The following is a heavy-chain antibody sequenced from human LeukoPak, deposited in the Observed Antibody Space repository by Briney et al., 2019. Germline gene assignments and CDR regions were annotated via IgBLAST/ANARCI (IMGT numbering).Heavy chain of an antibody. Sequence: GGSLRLSCAAYGLTVTSNHMSWVRQAPGKGLEWVSLIKSDGTTEYADSVKGRFTISRDNSKNTLFLQMNSLRVEDTAVYYCARLRRGYWGRGTPVTVSS. J-gene: IGHJ4*02. CDR2: IKSDGTT. V-gene: IGHV3-53*01. CDR1: GLTVTSNH. CDR3: ARLRRGY.